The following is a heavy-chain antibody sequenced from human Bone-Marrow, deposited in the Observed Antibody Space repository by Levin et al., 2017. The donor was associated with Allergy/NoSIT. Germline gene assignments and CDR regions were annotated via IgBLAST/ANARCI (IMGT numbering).Heavy chain of an antibody. Sequence: KPGGSLRLSCVVSGFSFNNAWMSWVRQAPGKGLEWVGRIKGETDGGTIEYAAPVKDRFTISRDNSKNTVYLQMNSLKSEDTAVYYCITSDLRNWGQGTLVTVSS. J-gene: IGHJ4*02. CDR2: IKGETDGGTI. D-gene: IGHD2/OR15-2a*01. V-gene: IGHV3-15*01. CDR1: GFSFNNAW. CDR3: ITSDLRN.